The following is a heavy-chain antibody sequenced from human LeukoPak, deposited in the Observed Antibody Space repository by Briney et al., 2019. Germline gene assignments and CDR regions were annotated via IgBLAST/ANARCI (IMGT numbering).Heavy chain of an antibody. CDR1: GFTFYTYA. CDR2: ISGSGDST. Sequence: GGSLRPSCAASGFTFYTYAMSWVRQAPGKGLEWVSAISGSGDSTNYADSVKGRFTISRDNSKNTLYLQMNSLRAEDTAVYYCAKQVITTKGFDYWGQGTLVTVSS. V-gene: IGHV3-23*01. CDR3: AKQVITTKGFDY. J-gene: IGHJ4*02. D-gene: IGHD3-22*01.